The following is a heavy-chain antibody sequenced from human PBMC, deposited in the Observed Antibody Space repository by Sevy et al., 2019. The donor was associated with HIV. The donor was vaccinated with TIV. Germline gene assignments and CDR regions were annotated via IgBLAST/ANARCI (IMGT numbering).Heavy chain of an antibody. D-gene: IGHD4-17*01. CDR1: GYSFASYW. CDR3: AGPVYGDYTLYYFDY. CDR2: VFPGESDT. Sequence: GESLKISCRGSGYSFASYWIGWVRQMPGKGLEWMGIVFPGESDTTYSPSFKGQVNISVDKSIRTAYLQWRSLKASDTAMYYCAGPVYGDYTLYYFDYWGQGTQVTVSS. J-gene: IGHJ4*02. V-gene: IGHV5-51*01.